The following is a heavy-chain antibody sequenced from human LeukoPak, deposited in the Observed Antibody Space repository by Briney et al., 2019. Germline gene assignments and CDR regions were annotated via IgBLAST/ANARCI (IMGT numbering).Heavy chain of an antibody. D-gene: IGHD3-22*01. J-gene: IGHJ4*02. CDR2: IIPIFGTA. V-gene: IGHV1-69*05. CDR1: GGTFSSYA. Sequence: GSSVKVSCKASGGTFSSYAISWVRQAPGQGLEWMGGIIPIFGTANYAQKFQGRVTITTDESTSTAYMELSSLRSEDTAVYYCARNSISDYYDSSGYLDYWGQGTLVTVSS. CDR3: ARNSISDYYDSSGYLDY.